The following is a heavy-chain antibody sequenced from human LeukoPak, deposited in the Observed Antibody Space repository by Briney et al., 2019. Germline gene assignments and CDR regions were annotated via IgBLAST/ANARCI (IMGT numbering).Heavy chain of an antibody. CDR1: GYSISSGYY. V-gene: IGHV4-38-2*02. CDR2: IYHSGST. CDR3: ARRPYCSGGSYYTEYYYDC. D-gene: IGHD2-15*01. J-gene: IGHJ4*02. Sequence: PSETLSLTCTVSGYSISSGYYWGWIRQPPGKGLEWIGSIYHSGSTYYNPSLKSRVSISVDTSKNQFSLKLSSVTAADTAVYYCARRPYCSGGSYYTEYYYDCWGQGTLVTVSS.